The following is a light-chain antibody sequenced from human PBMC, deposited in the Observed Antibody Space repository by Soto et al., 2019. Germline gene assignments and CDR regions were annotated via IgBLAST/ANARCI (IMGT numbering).Light chain of an antibody. J-gene: IGKJ1*01. Sequence: EIVLTQSPATLSSFPGDRVTLSCRASQAVNTRLAWYQHKPGQAPRLLIYLASNRAAGVPARFSGSGSGTDFTLTISDVELEDFEVYYCHQRQSWPRTFGQGTTVDIK. CDR3: HQRQSWPRT. CDR2: LAS. CDR1: QAVNTR. V-gene: IGKV3-11*01.